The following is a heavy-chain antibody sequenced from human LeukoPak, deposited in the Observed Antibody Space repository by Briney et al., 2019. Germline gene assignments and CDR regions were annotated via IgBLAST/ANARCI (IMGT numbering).Heavy chain of an antibody. CDR1: GFTFSSYW. Sequence: GGSLRLSCAASGFTFSSYWMSWVRQAPGKGLEWVANIKQDGSEKYYVDSVKGRFTISRDNAKNSLYLQMNSLRAEDTAVYYCARFPDYDSSGYSEFDYWGQGTLVTVSS. J-gene: IGHJ4*02. D-gene: IGHD3-22*01. CDR3: ARFPDYDSSGYSEFDY. CDR2: IKQDGSEK. V-gene: IGHV3-7*01.